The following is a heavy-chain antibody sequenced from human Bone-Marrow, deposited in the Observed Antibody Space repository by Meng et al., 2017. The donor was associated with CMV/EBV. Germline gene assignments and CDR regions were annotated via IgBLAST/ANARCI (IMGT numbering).Heavy chain of an antibody. CDR3: ARDLILYYDFWSGYYTGGYYYYGMDV. CDR1: GGTFSSYA. D-gene: IGHD3-3*01. Sequence: SVKVSCKASGGTFSSYAISWVRQAPGQGLEWMGGIIPIFGTANYAQKFQGRVTITTDESTSTAYMELSSLRSEDTAVYYCARDLILYYDFWSGYYTGGYYYYGMDVWGQGTTVTVSS. J-gene: IGHJ6*02. V-gene: IGHV1-69*05. CDR2: IIPIFGTA.